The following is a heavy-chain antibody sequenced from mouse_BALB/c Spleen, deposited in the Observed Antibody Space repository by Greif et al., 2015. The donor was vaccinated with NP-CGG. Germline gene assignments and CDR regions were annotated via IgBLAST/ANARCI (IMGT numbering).Heavy chain of an antibody. Sequence: EVKLVESGGGLVQPGGSLRLSCATSGFTFTDYYMSWVRQPPGKALEWLGFIRNKANGYTTEYSASVKGRFTISRDNSQSILYLQMNPLRAEDSATYYGAGDMKWGRAYYCDYWGQGTTLTVSS. D-gene: IGHD3-3*01. V-gene: IGHV7-3*02. J-gene: IGHJ2*01. CDR1: GFTFTDYY. CDR3: AGDMKWGRAYYCDY. CDR2: IRNKANGYTT.